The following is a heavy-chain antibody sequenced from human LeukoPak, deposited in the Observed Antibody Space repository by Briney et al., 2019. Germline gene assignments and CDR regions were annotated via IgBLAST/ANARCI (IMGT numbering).Heavy chain of an antibody. V-gene: IGHV4-61*02. Sequence: SQTLSLTCTVSGGSISSGSYYWSWIRQPAGKGLEWIGRIYTSGSTNYNPSLKRRVTISVDTSKNQFSLKLSSVTAADTAVYCCARDRFCSGGSCHNTCDYWGQGTLVTVSS. CDR3: ARDRFCSGGSCHNTCDY. D-gene: IGHD2-15*01. CDR1: GGSISSGSYY. J-gene: IGHJ4*02. CDR2: IYTSGST.